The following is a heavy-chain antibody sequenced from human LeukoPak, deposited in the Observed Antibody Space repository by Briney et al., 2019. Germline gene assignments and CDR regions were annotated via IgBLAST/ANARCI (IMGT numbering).Heavy chain of an antibody. CDR1: GGSISSYY. Sequence: SETLSLTCTVSGGSISSYYWSWIRQPPGKGLEWIGYIYYGGSTNYNPSLKSRVTISVDTSKNQFSLKLSSVTAADTAVYYCARYVVAYYYDSSGYYYFDYWGQGTLVTVSS. V-gene: IGHV4-59*01. J-gene: IGHJ4*02. CDR3: ARYVVAYYYDSSGYYYFDY. D-gene: IGHD3-22*01. CDR2: IYYGGST.